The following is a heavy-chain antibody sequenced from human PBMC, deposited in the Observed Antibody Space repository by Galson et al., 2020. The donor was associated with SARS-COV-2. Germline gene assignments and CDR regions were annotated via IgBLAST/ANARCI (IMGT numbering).Heavy chain of an antibody. V-gene: IGHV5-51*01. D-gene: IGHD2-15*01. CDR2: IYPGDSDT. CDR3: ARPRTPASTSGSAFDL. Sequence: GESLKISFKGYGFRFSSYWIGWVRQKPGKGLEWMGIIYPGDSDTRYSPSFEGQVTILVDKSISTAYLQWSSLKASDSAMYYCARPRTPASTSGSAFDLWGQGTMVTVSS. CDR1: GFRFSSYW. J-gene: IGHJ3*01.